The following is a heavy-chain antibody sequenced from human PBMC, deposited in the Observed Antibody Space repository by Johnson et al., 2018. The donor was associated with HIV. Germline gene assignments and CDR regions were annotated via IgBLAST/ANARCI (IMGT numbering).Heavy chain of an antibody. D-gene: IGHD3-22*01. J-gene: IGHJ3*02. Sequence: EVHLVESGGGVVRPGGSLRLSCEVSGFTFDEYGMSWVRQAPGKGLEWVSGINWNGGSTGYADSVKGRFTISRDNARNFLYLQMNSLRAEDTAVYYCARDHYDSSGLDAFDIWGQGTMVTVSS. CDR1: GFTFDEYG. V-gene: IGHV3-20*04. CDR3: ARDHYDSSGLDAFDI. CDR2: INWNGGST.